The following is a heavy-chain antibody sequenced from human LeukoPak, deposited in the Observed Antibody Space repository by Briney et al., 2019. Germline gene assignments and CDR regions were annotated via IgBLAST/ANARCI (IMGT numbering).Heavy chain of an antibody. J-gene: IGHJ5*02. D-gene: IGHD3-10*01. CDR2: IIPIFGTA. V-gene: IGHV1-69*06. CDR3: ARESKVPYGSGSYYNWFDP. CDR1: GGTFSSYA. Sequence: ASVKVSCKASGGTFSSYAISWVRQAPRQGLEWMGGIIPIFGTANYAQKFQGRVTITADKSTSTAYMELSSLRSEDTAVYYCARESKVPYGSGSYYNWFDPWGQGTLVTVSS.